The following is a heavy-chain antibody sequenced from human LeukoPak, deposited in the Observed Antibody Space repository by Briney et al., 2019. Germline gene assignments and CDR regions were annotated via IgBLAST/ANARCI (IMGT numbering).Heavy chain of an antibody. Sequence: PSETLSLTCTVSGGSISSDYWSWVRQPPGKGLEWIGYIYYSGSTNYNPSLKSRVTISVAASKYHFSLKLSSVTAADTAVYYCAREYYDSSGFFQYWGQGTLVTVSS. CDR2: IYYSGST. J-gene: IGHJ4*02. CDR1: GGSISSDY. CDR3: AREYYDSSGFFQY. V-gene: IGHV4-59*01. D-gene: IGHD3-22*01.